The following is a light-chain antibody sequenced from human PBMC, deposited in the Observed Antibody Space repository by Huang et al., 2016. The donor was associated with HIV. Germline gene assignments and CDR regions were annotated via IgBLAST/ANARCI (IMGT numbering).Light chain of an antibody. J-gene: IGKJ1*01. V-gene: IGKV1-5*03. Sequence: DIQMTQSPSTLSASVGDRVTITCRASQSISSWLAWYQQKPGKAPKRLIYKASSLESGVPARFSGSGAGTEFTLTISSLQPDDFATYYCQQYNSYWTCGQGTKVEIK. CDR2: KAS. CDR3: QQYNSYWT. CDR1: QSISSW.